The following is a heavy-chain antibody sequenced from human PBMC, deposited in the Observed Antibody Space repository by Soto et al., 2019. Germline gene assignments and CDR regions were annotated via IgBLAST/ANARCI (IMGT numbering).Heavy chain of an antibody. J-gene: IGHJ6*02. Sequence: GGSLRLSCAASGFTFSSYGMHWVRQAPGKGLEWVAVIWYDGSNKYYADSVKGRFTISRDNSKNTLYLQMNSLRAEDTAVYYCARDKAAAFLVNYYYYYGMDVWGQGTLVTVSS. V-gene: IGHV3-33*08. D-gene: IGHD6-13*01. CDR2: IWYDGSNK. CDR1: GFTFSSYG. CDR3: ARDKAAAFLVNYYYYYGMDV.